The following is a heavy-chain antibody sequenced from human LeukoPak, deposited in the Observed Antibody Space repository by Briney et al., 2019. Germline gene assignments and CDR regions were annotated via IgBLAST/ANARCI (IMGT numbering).Heavy chain of an antibody. V-gene: IGHV3-23*01. CDR1: GFTFSAYA. CDR2: ISGNGGST. Sequence: GGSLRLSCAASGFTFSAYAMSWVRQAPGKGLEWVADISGNGGSTYYADSVKGRFTISRDNSKNTLYLQMNSLRAEDTAVYYCAKDHDFWSGYSDYWGQGTLVTVSS. D-gene: IGHD3-3*01. CDR3: AKDHDFWSGYSDY. J-gene: IGHJ4*02.